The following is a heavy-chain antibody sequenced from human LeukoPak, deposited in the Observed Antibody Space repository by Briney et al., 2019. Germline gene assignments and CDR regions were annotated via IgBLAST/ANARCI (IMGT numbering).Heavy chain of an antibody. Sequence: SETLSLTCTVSGGSVSSGSYYWSWIRQPPGKGLEWIGYIYYSGSTNYNPSLKSRVTISVDTSKDQFSLKLSSVTAADTAVYYCARDYGGGGHYYYYYYMDVWGKGTTVTVSS. CDR3: ARDYGGGGHYYYYYYMDV. V-gene: IGHV4-61*01. J-gene: IGHJ6*03. CDR2: IYYSGST. CDR1: GGSVSSGSYY. D-gene: IGHD4-23*01.